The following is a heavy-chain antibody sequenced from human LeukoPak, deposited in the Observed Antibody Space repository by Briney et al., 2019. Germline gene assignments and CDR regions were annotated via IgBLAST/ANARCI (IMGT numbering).Heavy chain of an antibody. V-gene: IGHV3-21*01. CDR3: ARERETNYGDYPSLDY. CDR1: GFTFSSYG. CDR2: ISSSSSYI. Sequence: GGSLRLSCAASGFTFSSYGMHWVRQAPGKGLEWVSSISSSSSYIYYADSVKGRFTISRDNAKNSLYLQMNSLRAEDTAVYYCARERETNYGDYPSLDYWGQGTLVTVSS. D-gene: IGHD4-17*01. J-gene: IGHJ4*02.